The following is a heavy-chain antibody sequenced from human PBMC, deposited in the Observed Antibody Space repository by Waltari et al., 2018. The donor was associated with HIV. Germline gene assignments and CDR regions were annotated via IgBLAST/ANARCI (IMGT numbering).Heavy chain of an antibody. J-gene: IGHJ6*02. Sequence: QVQLVESGGGVVQPGRSLRLSCAASGFTFSSCGMHWVRQAPGKGLGWMAIICCDGRSKYYGASWKRRFTISRDNSKNTLYLQITSLRAEDTAVYYCARCIPQSNWGHYYYGMDVWGQGTTVTVSS. CDR2: ICCDGRSK. CDR3: ARCIPQSNWGHYYYGMDV. CDR1: GFTFSSCG. V-gene: IGHV3-33*01. D-gene: IGHD7-27*01.